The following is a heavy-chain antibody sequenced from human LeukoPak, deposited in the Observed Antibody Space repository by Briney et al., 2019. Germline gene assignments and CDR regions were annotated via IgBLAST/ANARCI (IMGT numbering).Heavy chain of an antibody. V-gene: IGHV3-23*01. Sequence: GGSLRLSCAASGFTFSSCAMSWVRQAPGKGLEWVPASSGDGGNTDYANSVKGRFTISRDNSKNTIYLQMNSLRADDTAVYYCAKQGRNDFVDSWGQGTLVTVSS. D-gene: IGHD3-3*01. J-gene: IGHJ4*02. CDR2: SSGDGGNT. CDR3: AKQGRNDFVDS. CDR1: GFTFSSCA.